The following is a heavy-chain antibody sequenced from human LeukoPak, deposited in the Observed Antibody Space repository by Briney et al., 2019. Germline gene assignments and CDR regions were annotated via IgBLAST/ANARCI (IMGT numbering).Heavy chain of an antibody. CDR2: ISTTGGST. V-gene: IGHV3-23*01. CDR1: GSSFNNYA. J-gene: IGHJ4*02. Sequence: GGSLRLSCAASGSSFNNYAMSWVRQAPGKGLGWVSAISTTGGSTYYADSVKGRFTISRDNSKNTLSLQMDSLRVEDTAVYYCAKDWTTVVTPKGYYFDSWGQGTLVTVSS. D-gene: IGHD4-23*01. CDR3: AKDWTTVVTPKGYYFDS.